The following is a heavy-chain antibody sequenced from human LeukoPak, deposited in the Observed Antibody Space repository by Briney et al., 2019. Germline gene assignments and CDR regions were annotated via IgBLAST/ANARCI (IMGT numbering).Heavy chain of an antibody. V-gene: IGHV4-59*01. CDR3: ARSQQTEMEFDP. D-gene: IGHD6-13*01. J-gene: IGHJ5*02. Sequence: SETLSLTCTVSGGSISSYYWSWIRQPPGKGLEWIGYIYYSGSTSYNPSLKSRVTISVDTSKNQFSLKLSSVTAADTAVYYCARSQQTEMEFDPWGQGTLVTVSS. CDR2: IYYSGST. CDR1: GGSISSYY.